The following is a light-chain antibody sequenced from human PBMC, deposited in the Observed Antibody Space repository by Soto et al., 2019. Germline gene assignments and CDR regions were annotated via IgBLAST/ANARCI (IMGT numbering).Light chain of an antibody. CDR2: AAS. CDR1: QSISSY. CDR3: LQDYNYPYT. V-gene: IGKV1-39*01. J-gene: IGKJ2*01. Sequence: DIQMTQSPSSLSASVGDRVTITCRASQSISSYLNWYQQKPGKVPKLLIYAASSLQSGVPSRFSGSGSGTDFTLTISSLQPEDFATYYCLQDYNYPYTFGQGTKVDIK.